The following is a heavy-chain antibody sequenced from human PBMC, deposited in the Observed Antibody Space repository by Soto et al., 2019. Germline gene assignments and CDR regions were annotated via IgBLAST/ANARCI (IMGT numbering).Heavy chain of an antibody. J-gene: IGHJ4*02. V-gene: IGHV4-59*12. CDR1: GGSISSYY. D-gene: IGHD3-10*01. CDR3: ARTVRGVIPNFDY. CDR2: IYYSGST. Sequence: SETLSLTCTVSGGSISSYYWSWIRQPPGKGLEWIGYIYYSGSTYYNPSLKSRVTISVDTSKNQFSLKLSSVTAADTAVYYCARTVRGVIPNFDYWGQGTLVTVSS.